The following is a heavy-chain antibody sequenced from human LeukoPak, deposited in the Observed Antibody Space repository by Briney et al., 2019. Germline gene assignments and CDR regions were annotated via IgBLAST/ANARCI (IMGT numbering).Heavy chain of an antibody. Sequence: GASVKVSCKASGYTFTSYDINWVRQATGQGLEWMGWMNPNSGNTGYAQKFQGRVTMTRNTSISTAYMGLSSLRSEDTAVYYCARTRKNYVRSNWFDPWGQGTLVTVSS. V-gene: IGHV1-8*01. CDR1: GYTFTSYD. CDR3: ARTRKNYVRSNWFDP. CDR2: MNPNSGNT. J-gene: IGHJ5*02. D-gene: IGHD1-7*01.